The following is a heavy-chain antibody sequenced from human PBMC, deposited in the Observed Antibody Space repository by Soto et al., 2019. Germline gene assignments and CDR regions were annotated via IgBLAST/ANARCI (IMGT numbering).Heavy chain of an antibody. CDR3: ARGVFRFLQWFDP. V-gene: IGHV4-61*01. CDR2: AYYSGST. D-gene: IGHD3-3*01. Sequence: PSETLSLTCTVSGASVNSANYYWSWIRQTPGKGLEWIGYAYYSGSTNYNPSLKSRATISLDTYRNQFSLKMTSMTSADTAFYYCARGVFRFLQWFDPWGQGTLVTVSS. J-gene: IGHJ5*02. CDR1: GASVNSANYY.